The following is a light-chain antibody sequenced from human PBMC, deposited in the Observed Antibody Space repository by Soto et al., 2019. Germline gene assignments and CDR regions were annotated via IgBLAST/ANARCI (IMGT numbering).Light chain of an antibody. J-gene: IGLJ3*02. V-gene: IGLV2-14*01. Sequence: QSALTQPASVSGSPGQSITISCTGTSSDVGSYNYVSWYQQHPGKAPKLMIYEVSNRPSGVSNRFSGSKSGNTASLTISGLQAEDEDNYYCSSYTSISTLVFGGGTKLTVL. CDR3: SSYTSISTLV. CDR1: SSDVGSYNY. CDR2: EVS.